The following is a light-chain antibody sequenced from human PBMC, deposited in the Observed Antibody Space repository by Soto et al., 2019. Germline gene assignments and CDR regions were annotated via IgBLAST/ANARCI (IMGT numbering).Light chain of an antibody. CDR3: QQYGTSIT. CDR2: GAS. V-gene: IGKV3-20*01. J-gene: IGKJ5*01. CDR1: QSFSSSY. Sequence: EIVLTQSPGTLSLSPGERATLSCRASQSFSSSYLAWYQQKPGQAPRLLIYGASSRATGIPDRFSGSGSGTDFTLTISRLEPEYFALYYCQQYGTSITFGQGTRLEI.